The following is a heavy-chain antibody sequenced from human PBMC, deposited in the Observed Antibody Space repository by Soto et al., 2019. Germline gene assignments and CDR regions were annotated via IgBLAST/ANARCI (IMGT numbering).Heavy chain of an antibody. V-gene: IGHV1-69*02. CDR2: VNPIVSMS. CDR1: GDTFNFYS. CDR3: ASSSGSGYRAFDY. D-gene: IGHD2-15*01. J-gene: IGHJ4*02. Sequence: QVQLVQSGAEVKRPGSSVKVSCKASGDTFNFYSINWVRQAPGVGLEWMGRVNPIVSMSNYAQKFQGRVTMTAAKSTSTAYMELSSLRSEATAIYYCASSSGSGYRAFDYWGQGALVTVSS.